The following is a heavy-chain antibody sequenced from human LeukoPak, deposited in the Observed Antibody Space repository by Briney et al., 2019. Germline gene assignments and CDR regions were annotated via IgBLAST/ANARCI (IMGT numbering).Heavy chain of an antibody. D-gene: IGHD6-19*01. CDR3: AKVGVGSGWYGFDY. CDR1: GFTFSSYG. CDR2: IRYDGSNK. V-gene: IGHV3-30*02. Sequence: GGSLRLSCAASGFTFSSYGMHWVRQAPGKGLEWVAFIRYDGSNKDYADSVKGRFTISRDNSKNTLYLQMNSLRAEDTAVYYCAKVGVGSGWYGFDYWGQGTLVTVSS. J-gene: IGHJ4*02.